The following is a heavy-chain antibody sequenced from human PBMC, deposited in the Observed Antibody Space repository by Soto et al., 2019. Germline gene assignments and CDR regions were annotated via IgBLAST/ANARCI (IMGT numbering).Heavy chain of an antibody. J-gene: IGHJ6*02. CDR3: ATTKSSATFKTYHYDMHV. CDR2: IYADDSET. V-gene: IGHV5-51*01. Sequence: PVESLNSSCKASGDSFTKYWIVWVLQMPGKGLEWMGTIYADDSETRYSPSFQGQVTISADKSINTAYLQWSSLKASDTAIYYCATTKSSATFKTYHYDMHVWGQGTTVTVSS. CDR1: GDSFTKYW. D-gene: IGHD3-10*01.